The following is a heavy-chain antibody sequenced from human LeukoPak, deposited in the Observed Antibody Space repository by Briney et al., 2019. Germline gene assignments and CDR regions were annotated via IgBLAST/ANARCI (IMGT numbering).Heavy chain of an antibody. Sequence: SETLSLTCTVSGGSISSYYWSWIRQPPGKGLEWIGYIYYSGSTNYNPSLKSRVTISLDTSKNQFSLKLSSVTAADTAVYYCARGEWSSSWASDIWGQGTMVTVSS. CDR1: GGSISSYY. CDR3: ARGEWSSSWASDI. D-gene: IGHD6-6*01. CDR2: IYYSGST. V-gene: IGHV4-59*12. J-gene: IGHJ3*02.